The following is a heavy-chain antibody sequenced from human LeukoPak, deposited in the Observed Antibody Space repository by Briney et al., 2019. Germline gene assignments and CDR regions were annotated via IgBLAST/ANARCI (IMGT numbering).Heavy chain of an antibody. J-gene: IGHJ4*02. CDR1: GFTFSSDA. Sequence: QTGGSLRLSCAASGFTFSSDAMHWVRQAPGKGLEWVAIILSDGSKTYYPDSVRGRFTISRDNSKNTLYLQMNSLRDEDTAVYYCVKDRAGRWTFDYWGQGTLVTVTS. CDR3: VKDRAGRWTFDY. CDR2: ILSDGSKT. V-gene: IGHV3-30*02. D-gene: IGHD1-1*01.